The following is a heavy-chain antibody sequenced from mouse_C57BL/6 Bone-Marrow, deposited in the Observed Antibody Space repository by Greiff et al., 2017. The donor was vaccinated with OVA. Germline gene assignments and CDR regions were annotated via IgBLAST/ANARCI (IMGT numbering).Heavy chain of an antibody. Sequence: QVQLQQSGAELVRPGASVKLSCKASGYTFTDYYINWVKQRPGQGLEWIARIYPGSGNTYYNEKFKGKATLTAEKSSSTAYMQLSSLTSEDSAVYFCARETWYYFDYWGQGTTLTVSS. CDR3: ARETWYYFDY. CDR1: GYTFTDYY. V-gene: IGHV1-76*01. CDR2: IYPGSGNT. J-gene: IGHJ2*01.